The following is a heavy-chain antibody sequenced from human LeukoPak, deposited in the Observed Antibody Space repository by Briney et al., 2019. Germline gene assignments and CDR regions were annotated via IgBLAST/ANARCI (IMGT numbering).Heavy chain of an antibody. CDR3: ATYRQVLLPFES. J-gene: IGHJ4*02. Sequence: PGGSLGLFCAASVYTFSTLSMMWARHPRGKGLEWVSSIFPSGGEIHYADSVRGRFTISRDNSKSTLSLQMNSLRAEDTAIYYCATYRQVLLPFESWGQGTLVTVSS. CDR2: IFPSGGEI. CDR1: VYTFSTLS. V-gene: IGHV3-23*01. D-gene: IGHD2-8*02.